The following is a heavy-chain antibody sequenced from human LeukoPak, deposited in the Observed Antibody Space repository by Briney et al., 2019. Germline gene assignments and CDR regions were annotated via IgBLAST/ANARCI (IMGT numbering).Heavy chain of an antibody. J-gene: IGHJ4*02. CDR3: ARGYYSGSRIDY. V-gene: IGHV3-74*01. CDR1: AFTFSSYW. CDR2: INSDGTTT. D-gene: IGHD6-13*01. Sequence: GGSLRLSCAASAFTFSSYWMHWVRQGPGKGLMWVARINSDGTTTTYADSVKGRFTISRDNARNILYLQMNSLTADDTAVYYCARGYYSGSRIDYWGQGTLVTVST.